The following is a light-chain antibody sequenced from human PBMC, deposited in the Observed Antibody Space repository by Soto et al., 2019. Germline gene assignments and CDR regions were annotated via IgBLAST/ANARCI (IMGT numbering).Light chain of an antibody. CDR3: AAWDDSRNVV. CDR1: SSNIGSNI. CDR2: SND. Sequence: QSVLTQPPSASGTPGQRVTISCSGSSSNIGSNIVNWYQQLPGTAPKLLIYSNDQRPSGVPDRFSGFQSGTSASLAISGLQSEDEADYYCAAWDDSRNVVFGGGTKVTVL. J-gene: IGLJ2*01. V-gene: IGLV1-44*01.